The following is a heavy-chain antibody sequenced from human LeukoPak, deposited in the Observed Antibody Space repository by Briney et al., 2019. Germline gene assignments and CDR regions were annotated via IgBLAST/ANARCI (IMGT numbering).Heavy chain of an antibody. J-gene: IGHJ5*01. CDR1: GDSINSSNYY. Sequence: SEPLSLTCTVSGDSINSSNYYWAWIRQSPGTGLEWIESIYYSGSTYYSPSLKSRVSISVDSSKNQFSLKLTSVTAADTALYFCVRHGGLVFVLQAFDPWSRGTLVTVSS. CDR2: IYYSGST. V-gene: IGHV4-39*01. D-gene: IGHD2-15*01. CDR3: VRHGGLVFVLQAFDP.